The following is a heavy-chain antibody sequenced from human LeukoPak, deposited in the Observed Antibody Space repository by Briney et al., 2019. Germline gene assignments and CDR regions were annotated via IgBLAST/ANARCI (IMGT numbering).Heavy chain of an antibody. D-gene: IGHD2-15*01. CDR1: GFTFDTYA. V-gene: IGHV3-21*01. J-gene: IGHJ4*02. Sequence: GASLRLSCAASGFTFDTYAMTWVRQAPGKGLKWVSYISSGGTYIYYAESVRGRSTISRDNTKNFLYLQLSTLRVEDTAVYYCARDRPTGRSRGVVVQWGQGTLVTVSS. CDR3: ARDRPTGRSRGVVVQ. CDR2: ISSGGTYI.